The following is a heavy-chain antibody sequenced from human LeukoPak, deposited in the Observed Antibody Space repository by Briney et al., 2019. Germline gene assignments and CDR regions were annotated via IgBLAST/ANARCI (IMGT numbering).Heavy chain of an antibody. V-gene: IGHV4-31*02. CDR1: GFTFSSYA. CDR2: IYNSGST. D-gene: IGHD6-19*01. Sequence: LRLSCAASGFTFSSYAMSWVRQHPGKGLEWIGYIYNSGSTYYNPSLKSRVTLSVDTSKNQFSLKLSSVTAADTAVYYCARQETYSSGWYSWNYFDYWGQGTLVTVSS. CDR3: ARQETYSSGWYSWNYFDY. J-gene: IGHJ4*02.